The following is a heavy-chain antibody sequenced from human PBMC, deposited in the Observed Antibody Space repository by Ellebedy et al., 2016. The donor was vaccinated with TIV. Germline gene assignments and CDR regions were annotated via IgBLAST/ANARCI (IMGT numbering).Heavy chain of an antibody. CDR1: GDRVPDDNAA. D-gene: IGHD5-12*01. J-gene: IGHJ6*02. Sequence: SQTLSLTCAISGDRVPDDNAAWTWIRQSPSRGLEWLGRTYYRSKWYNDYAVSAKSRITINPDTSKNQFSLQLNSVTPEDTAVYFCARDPPTSGYDSHSYYYAMDVWGQGTTVTVSS. CDR3: ARDPPTSGYDSHSYYYAMDV. CDR2: TYYRSKWYN. V-gene: IGHV6-1*01.